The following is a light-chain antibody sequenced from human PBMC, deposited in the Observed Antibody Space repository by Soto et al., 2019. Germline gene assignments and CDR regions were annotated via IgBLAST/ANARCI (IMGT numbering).Light chain of an antibody. V-gene: IGKV3-20*01. CDR3: QPYGSSLWT. Sequence: EIVLTQSPGTLSLSPGERTTLSCRASQSVSSSYLAWYQQKPGQAPRLLIYGASSSATGIPDRFSGSGSGTDFTLTINRLEPEDFAVYYCQPYGSSLWTFGQGTKVDIK. J-gene: IGKJ1*01. CDR1: QSVSSSY. CDR2: GAS.